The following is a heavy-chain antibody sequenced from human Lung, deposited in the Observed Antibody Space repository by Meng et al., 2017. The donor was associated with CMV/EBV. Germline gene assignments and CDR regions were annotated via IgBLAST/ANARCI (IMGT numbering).Heavy chain of an antibody. CDR1: GFSFSSYE. Sequence: GGSLRLXCAASGFSFSSYEMNWVRQAPGRGLVWVSYSTRSGDTTYYADSVKGRFTISRDNTKNSLYLQMNSLRAEDTGVYYCAREGGKYCSGDNCYYDAFDMWGQGTMVTVSS. J-gene: IGHJ3*02. CDR3: AREGGKYCSGDNCYYDAFDM. CDR2: STRSGDTT. D-gene: IGHD2-15*01. V-gene: IGHV3-48*03.